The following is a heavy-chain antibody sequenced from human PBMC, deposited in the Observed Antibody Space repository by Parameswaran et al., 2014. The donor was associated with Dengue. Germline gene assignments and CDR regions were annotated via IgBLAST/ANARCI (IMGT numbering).Heavy chain of an antibody. V-gene: IGHV4-59*01. Sequence: ASETLSLTCTVSGGSISSYYWSWIRQPPGKGLEWIGYIYYSGSTNYNPSLKSRVTISVDTSKNQFSLKLSSVTAADTAVYYCARDGVVPAATTYYGMDVWGQGTTVTVSS. CDR2: IYYSGST. CDR1: GGSISSYY. CDR3: ARDGVVPAATTYYGMDV. D-gene: IGHD2-2*01. J-gene: IGHJ6*02.